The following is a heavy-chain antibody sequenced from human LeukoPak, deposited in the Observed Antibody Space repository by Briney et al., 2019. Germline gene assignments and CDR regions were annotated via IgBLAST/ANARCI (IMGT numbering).Heavy chain of an antibody. D-gene: IGHD5-24*01. Sequence: GGSLRLSCAASGFTFSNSAMSWVRQAPGKGLEWVSTISGSGGSTYYADSVKGRFTISRDNSKSTLYLQVNSLRAEDTAVYYCAKSGYNRFDYWGQGTLVTVSS. J-gene: IGHJ4*02. CDR3: AKSGYNRFDY. V-gene: IGHV3-23*01. CDR2: ISGSGGST. CDR1: GFTFSNSA.